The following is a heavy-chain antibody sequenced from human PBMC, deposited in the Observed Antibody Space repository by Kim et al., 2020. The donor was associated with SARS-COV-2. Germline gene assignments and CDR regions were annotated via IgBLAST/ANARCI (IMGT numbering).Heavy chain of an antibody. CDR2: IKQDGSEK. V-gene: IGHV3-7*01. Sequence: GGSLRLSCAASGFTFSSYWMSWVCQAPGKGLEWVANIKQDGSEKYYVDSVKGRFTISRDNAKNSLYLQMNSLRAEDTAVYYCARDGIAAAGAYYYYGMDVWGQGTTVTVSS. CDR1: GFTFSSYW. CDR3: ARDGIAAAGAYYYYGMDV. J-gene: IGHJ6*02. D-gene: IGHD6-13*01.